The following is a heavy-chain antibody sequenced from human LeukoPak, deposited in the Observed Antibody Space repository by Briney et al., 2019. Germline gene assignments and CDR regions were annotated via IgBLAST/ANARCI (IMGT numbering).Heavy chain of an antibody. CDR3: ARFAFSGYYDYYFDY. D-gene: IGHD3-22*01. CDR1: GFTVSSNY. J-gene: IGHJ4*02. CDR2: IYSGGGT. Sequence: GGSLRLSCAASGFTVSSNYMSWVRQAPGKGLEWVSVIYSGGGTYYADSVKGRFTISRDNSKNTLYLQMNSLRAEDTAVYYCARFAFSGYYDYYFDYWGQGTLVTVSS. V-gene: IGHV3-53*01.